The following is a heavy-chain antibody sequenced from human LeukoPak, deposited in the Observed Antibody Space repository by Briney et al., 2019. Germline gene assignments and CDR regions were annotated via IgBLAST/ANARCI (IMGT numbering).Heavy chain of an antibody. CDR1: GFSFSNYA. CDR2: ISGNGDST. Sequence: GGSLRLSCAASGFSFSNYAMSWVRQAPGKGLQWVSTISGNGDSTYYGDSVKGRFTISRDKSKNTLYLQMNSLRAEDTAVYYCAKDPIYYVSGRFDIWGQGTMVTVSS. J-gene: IGHJ3*02. D-gene: IGHD3-10*01. V-gene: IGHV3-23*01. CDR3: AKDPIYYVSGRFDI.